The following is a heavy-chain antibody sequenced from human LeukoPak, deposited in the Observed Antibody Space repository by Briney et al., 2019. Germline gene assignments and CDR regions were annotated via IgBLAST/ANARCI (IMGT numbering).Heavy chain of an antibody. CDR1: GGSFSGYY. J-gene: IGHJ6*02. CDR2: INHSGST. CDR3: ARGPAVPAASGHLYYYYGTGV. Sequence: SETLSLTCAVYGGSFSGYYWSWIRQPPGKGLEWIGEINHSGSTNYNPSLKSRVTISVDTSKNQFSLKLSSVTAADTAVYYCARGPAVPAASGHLYYYYGTGVWGQGTTVTVSS. V-gene: IGHV4-34*01. D-gene: IGHD2-2*01.